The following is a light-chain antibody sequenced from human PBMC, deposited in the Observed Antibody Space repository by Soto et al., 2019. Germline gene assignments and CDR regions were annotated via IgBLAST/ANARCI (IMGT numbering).Light chain of an antibody. J-gene: IGLJ1*01. CDR3: VSYTTRASYV. CDR2: DIN. Sequence: QSALTQPASVSGSPGQSITISCTGTSSDVGNYIFVSWYRQHPGKAPKLMIYDINNRPSGVSNRFSGSKSGNTASLTISGLQAEDEADYYCVSYTTRASYVFG. CDR1: SSDVGNYIF. V-gene: IGLV2-14*01.